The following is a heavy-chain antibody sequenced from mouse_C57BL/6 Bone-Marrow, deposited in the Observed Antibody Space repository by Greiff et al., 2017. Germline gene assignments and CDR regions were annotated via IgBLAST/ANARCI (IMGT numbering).Heavy chain of an antibody. CDR1: GFTFSSYG. Sequence: EVNVVESGGDLVKPGGSLKLSCAASGFTFSSYGMSWVRQTPDKRLEWVATISSGGSYTYYPDSVKGRFTISRDNATNTLYLQMSSLKSEDTAMDYCARHLLPVVALAMDYWGQGTSVTVSS. V-gene: IGHV5-6*01. CDR3: ARHLLPVVALAMDY. D-gene: IGHD1-1*01. J-gene: IGHJ4*01. CDR2: ISSGGSYT.